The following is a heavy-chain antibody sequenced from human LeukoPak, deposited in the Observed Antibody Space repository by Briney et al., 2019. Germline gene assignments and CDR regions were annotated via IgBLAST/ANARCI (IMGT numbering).Heavy chain of an antibody. D-gene: IGHD1-14*01. J-gene: IGHJ4*02. Sequence: GRSLRLSCAASGFTFSSYAMHWVRQAPGKGLEWVAVISYDGSNKYYADSVKGRFTISRDNSKNTLYLQMNSLRAEDTAVYYCARTTRKVDYWGQGTLVTASS. V-gene: IGHV3-30-3*01. CDR1: GFTFSSYA. CDR2: ISYDGSNK. CDR3: ARTTRKVDY.